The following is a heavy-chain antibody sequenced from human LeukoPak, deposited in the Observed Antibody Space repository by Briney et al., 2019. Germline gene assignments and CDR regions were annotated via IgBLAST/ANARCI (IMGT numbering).Heavy chain of an antibody. D-gene: IGHD1-26*01. CDR1: GYTFTIYD. CDR3: ATGKWELHYFDY. V-gene: IGHV1-8*03. J-gene: IGHJ4*02. CDR2: MNPNSGNT. Sequence: EASVKVSCKASGYTFTIYDINWVRQATGQGLEWMGWMNPNSGNTGYAQKFQGRVTITRNTSISTAYMELSSLRSEDTAVYYCATGKWELHYFDYWGQGTLVTVSS.